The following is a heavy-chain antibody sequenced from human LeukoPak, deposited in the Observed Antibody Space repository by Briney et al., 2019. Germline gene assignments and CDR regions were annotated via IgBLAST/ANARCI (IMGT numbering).Heavy chain of an antibody. V-gene: IGHV4-59*01. CDR2: IHYSGST. J-gene: IGHJ4*02. CDR3: ARGGYDSTGYYSIFDS. D-gene: IGHD3-22*01. Sequence: PSETLSLTCSVSGDSLSSYYWSWMRRPPGEGLEWIGYIHYSGSTNYNPSLKSRVPMSVDTSKNHFSLKLSSVTAADTAVYYCARGGYDSTGYYSIFDSWGQGTLVTVSS. CDR1: GDSLSSYY.